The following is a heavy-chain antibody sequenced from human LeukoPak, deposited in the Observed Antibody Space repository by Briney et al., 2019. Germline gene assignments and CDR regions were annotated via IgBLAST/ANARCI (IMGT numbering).Heavy chain of an antibody. J-gene: IGHJ3*02. V-gene: IGHV1-2*06. D-gene: IGHD2-2*01. CDR3: ARHPYPHDAIDI. CDR1: GYTFTGYY. Sequence: ASVKVSCKASGYTFTGYYMHWVRQAPGQGLEWMGRINPNSGGTNYAQKFQGRVTMTRDTSISTAYVELSRLRSDDTAVYYCARHPYPHDAIDISGQGTMVTVSS. CDR2: INPNSGGT.